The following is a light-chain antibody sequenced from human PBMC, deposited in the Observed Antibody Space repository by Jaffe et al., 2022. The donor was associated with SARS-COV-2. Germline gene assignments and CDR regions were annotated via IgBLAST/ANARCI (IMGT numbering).Light chain of an antibody. CDR1: ETISDDY. V-gene: IGKV3-20*01. CDR2: RAS. Sequence: IVLTQSPGILSLSPGERATLSCRASETISDDYLAWYQQKPGQAPGLLIYRASYRVIGVPDRFNGSGSGTDFTLNINNLEPDDFAVYYCQQYGSTPRTFGHGTKLEF. CDR3: QQYGSTPRT. J-gene: IGKJ1*01.